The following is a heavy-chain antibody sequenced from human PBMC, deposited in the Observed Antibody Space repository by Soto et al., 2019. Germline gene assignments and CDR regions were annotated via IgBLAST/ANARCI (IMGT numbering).Heavy chain of an antibody. CDR1: GFTFSSYA. Sequence: GGSLRLSCAASGFTFSSYAMSWVRQAPGQGLEWVSAISGGGDSTYYADSVKGRFTISRDNSKNTLYLQVSSLRAEDTAVYYCAKMEAATFDYWGQGTLVTVSS. V-gene: IGHV3-23*01. CDR2: ISGGGDST. CDR3: AKMEAATFDY. D-gene: IGHD2-15*01. J-gene: IGHJ4*02.